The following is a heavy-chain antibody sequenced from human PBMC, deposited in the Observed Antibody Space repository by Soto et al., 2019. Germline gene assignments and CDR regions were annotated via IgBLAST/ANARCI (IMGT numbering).Heavy chain of an antibody. V-gene: IGHV4-4*02. CDR3: VRKDYSDWFFDL. CDR1: GASISSSHW. Sequence: QVQLQESGPGLVKPSGTLSLTCAVSGASISSSHWWSWVRQPPGKGLEWIGEIYHSGSTYYHASLKSRVAISLDKSKNQFSLKLRSVTAADTAVYYCVRKDYSDWFFDLWGRGTLVTVSS. J-gene: IGHJ2*01. CDR2: IYHSGST. D-gene: IGHD4-4*01.